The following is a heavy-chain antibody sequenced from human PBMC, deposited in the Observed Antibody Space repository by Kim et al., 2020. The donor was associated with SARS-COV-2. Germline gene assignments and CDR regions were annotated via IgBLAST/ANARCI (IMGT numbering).Heavy chain of an antibody. V-gene: IGHV1-18*01. J-gene: IGHJ4*02. Sequence: AQKLQGRVTMTTDTSTSTAYMELRSLRSDDTAVYYCAREEFPGLTLPFDYWGQGTLVTVSS. D-gene: IGHD3-10*01. CDR3: AREEFPGLTLPFDY.